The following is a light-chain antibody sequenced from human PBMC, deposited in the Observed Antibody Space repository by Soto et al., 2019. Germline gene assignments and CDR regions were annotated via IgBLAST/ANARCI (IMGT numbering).Light chain of an antibody. CDR2: GAS. Sequence: EIVMTQSPDTLSVSPGERATLSCRASQSLSTNLAWYQQKRGQAPRLLIYGASTRATGIPARFSGSGSGTEFTLSISSLQSEDVAVYYCQQYNAWPPLTFGGGTKVEIK. CDR1: QSLSTN. V-gene: IGKV3D-15*01. J-gene: IGKJ4*01. CDR3: QQYNAWPPLT.